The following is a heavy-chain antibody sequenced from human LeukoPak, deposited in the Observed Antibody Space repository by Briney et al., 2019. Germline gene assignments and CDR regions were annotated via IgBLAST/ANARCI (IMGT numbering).Heavy chain of an antibody. J-gene: IGHJ3*02. D-gene: IGHD6-13*01. CDR2: INPNSGGT. CDR1: GYTFTGYY. Sequence: GASVKVSCKASGYTFTGYYMHWVRQAPGQGLEWMGWINPNSGGTNYAQKFQGRVTMTRDTSISTAYMELSRLRSDDTAVYYCASPRSAGGGSSRYYAFDIWGQGTMVTVSS. V-gene: IGHV1-2*02. CDR3: ASPRSAGGGSSRYYAFDI.